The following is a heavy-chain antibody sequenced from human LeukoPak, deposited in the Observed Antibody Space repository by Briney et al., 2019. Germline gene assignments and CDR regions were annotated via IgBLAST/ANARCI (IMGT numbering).Heavy chain of an antibody. CDR1: GGSSRSGDYF. D-gene: IGHD6-13*01. J-gene: IGHJ4*02. CDR2: IHTSGNT. Sequence: SETLSLTCAVSGGSSRSGDYFWSWIRQPAGKGLEWIGRIHTSGNTNFNPSLKSRVTMSVDPSKNQFSLKLSSVTAADTAVYYCARDLSSNWFSDYFDYWGQGTLVTVSS. CDR3: ARDLSSNWFSDYFDY. V-gene: IGHV4-61*02.